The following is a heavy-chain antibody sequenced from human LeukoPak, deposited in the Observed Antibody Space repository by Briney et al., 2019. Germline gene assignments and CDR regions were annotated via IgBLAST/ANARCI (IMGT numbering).Heavy chain of an antibody. D-gene: IGHD3-10*01. CDR3: ARDEGAYYGSGSYDSPGY. CDR1: GYTFTDYY. Sequence: ASVKVSRKASGYTFTDYYIHWVRQAPGQGLEWLGWINPKSGSTNYAQKFQGRVTMTRDTSITTAYLELSSLRSDDTAVFYCARDEGAYYGSGSYDSPGYWGQGTLVTVSP. CDR2: INPKSGST. V-gene: IGHV1-2*02. J-gene: IGHJ4*02.